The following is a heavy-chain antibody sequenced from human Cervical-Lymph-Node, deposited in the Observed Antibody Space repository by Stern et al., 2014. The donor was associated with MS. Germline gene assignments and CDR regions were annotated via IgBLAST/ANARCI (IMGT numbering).Heavy chain of an antibody. CDR3: AREVAIRRGSFPY. CDR1: GFTFSNYA. V-gene: IGHV3-30*01. Sequence: VKLVVSGGGLVQPGKSLRLSCAASGFTFSNYAMHWVRQVPGKGLEWVALISADGSNEYYADSVKGRFTVSRDSSKNTLYLQMNSLRLEDSAVFYCAREVAIRRGSFPYWGQGTLVAVSS. J-gene: IGHJ4*02. D-gene: IGHD5-12*01. CDR2: ISADGSNE.